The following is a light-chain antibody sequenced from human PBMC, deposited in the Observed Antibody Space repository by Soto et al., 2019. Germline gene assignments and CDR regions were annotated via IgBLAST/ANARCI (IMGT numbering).Light chain of an antibody. J-gene: IGLJ1*01. CDR3: CSYAGSYTHYV. CDR2: DVS. CDR1: SSDVGGYNY. V-gene: IGLV2-11*01. Sequence: QSVLTQPRSVSGSPGQSVTISCTGTSSDVGGYNYVSWYQQHPGKAPKLMIYDVSKRPSVVPDRFSGSKSGNTASLTISGLQAEDEADYYCCSYAGSYTHYVFGTGTKVTVL.